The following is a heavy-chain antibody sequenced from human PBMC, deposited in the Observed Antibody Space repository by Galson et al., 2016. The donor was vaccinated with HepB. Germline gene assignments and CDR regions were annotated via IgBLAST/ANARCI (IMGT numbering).Heavy chain of an antibody. V-gene: IGHV4-59*01. CDR2: ISYSGST. D-gene: IGHD2-2*01. Sequence: SETLSLTCTVSGGSINNYYWSWIRQPPDKGLEWIGYISYSGSTDYNPSLESRVTISVDTSKNQFSLKLNSVTAADTAVYFCARGVIPAAIVSWFDPWGQGSLVTVSS. CDR3: ARGVIPAAIVSWFDP. CDR1: GGSINNYY. J-gene: IGHJ5*02.